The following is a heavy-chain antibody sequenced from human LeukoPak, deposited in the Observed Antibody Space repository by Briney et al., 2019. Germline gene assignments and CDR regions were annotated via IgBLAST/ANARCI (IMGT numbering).Heavy chain of an antibody. V-gene: IGHV3-9*01. CDR1: GFTFDDYA. CDR2: ISWNSGSI. D-gene: IGHD1-26*01. Sequence: PGRSLRLSCAASGFTFDDYAMHWVRQAPGKGLEWVSGISWNSGSIGYADSVKGRFTISRDNSKNTVYLQMNSLRAGDTAVYYCAKETRGSYSDYWGQGTLVTVSS. J-gene: IGHJ4*03. CDR3: AKETRGSYSDY.